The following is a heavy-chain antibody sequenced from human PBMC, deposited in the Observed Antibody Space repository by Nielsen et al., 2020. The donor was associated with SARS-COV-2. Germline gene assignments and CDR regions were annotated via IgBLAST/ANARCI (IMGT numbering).Heavy chain of an antibody. Sequence: SLKTSCEASGFTSDDFAIQWVRQAPGKGREWVSGIGWNGGYIEYGAAVQGRFPFSRDNAKNSVYLQMNSLRAEDTAVYYCARGDTYYDFWSGYPSGYWGQGTLVTVSS. V-gene: IGHV3-9*02. CDR1: GFTSDDFA. D-gene: IGHD3-3*01. CDR3: ARGDTYYDFWSGYPSGY. J-gene: IGHJ4*02. CDR2: IGWNGGYI.